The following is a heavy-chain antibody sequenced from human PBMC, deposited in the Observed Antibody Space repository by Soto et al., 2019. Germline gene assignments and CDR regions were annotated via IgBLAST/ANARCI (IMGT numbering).Heavy chain of an antibody. Sequence: GASVTVSCTASGGTFSSYAISWVRQAPGQGLERMGGIIPIFGTANYAQKFQGRVTITADESTSTAYMELSSLRSEDTAVYYCARDARNTQWFAPQGYHYYGMDVWGQGTTVTVSS. D-gene: IGHD3-10*01. CDR2: IIPIFGTA. J-gene: IGHJ6*02. V-gene: IGHV1-69*13. CDR1: GGTFSSYA. CDR3: ARDARNTQWFAPQGYHYYGMDV.